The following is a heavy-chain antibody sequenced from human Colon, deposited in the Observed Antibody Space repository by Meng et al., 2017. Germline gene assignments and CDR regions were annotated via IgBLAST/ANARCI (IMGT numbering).Heavy chain of an antibody. CDR2: SNTKTGNP. J-gene: IGHJ4*02. CDR1: VYLFSYYA. D-gene: IGHD6-13*01. CDR3: AREGSDSWIDY. V-gene: IGHV7-4-1*02. Sequence: QVQLVQSGSELKKPGASVKVTCKTSVYLFSYYAMNWVRQAPGRGLEWMGWSNTKTGNPTYAQAFTGRFVFSLDTYVSTAYLQINDLKADDTAVYYCAREGSDSWIDYWGQGTLVTVSS.